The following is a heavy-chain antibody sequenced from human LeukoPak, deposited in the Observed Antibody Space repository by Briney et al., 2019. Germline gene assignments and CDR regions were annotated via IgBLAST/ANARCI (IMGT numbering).Heavy chain of an antibody. CDR2: IYHSGST. V-gene: IGHV4-4*02. Sequence: SETLSLTCAVSGGSISSSNWWSWVRQPPGKGLEWIGEIYHSGSTNYNPSLKSRVTISVDKSKNQFSLKLSSVTAADTAVYYCARPRLLYGSGPTLVWGPGTLVTVSS. CDR3: ARPRLLYGSGPTLV. D-gene: IGHD3-10*01. J-gene: IGHJ4*02. CDR1: GGSISSSNW.